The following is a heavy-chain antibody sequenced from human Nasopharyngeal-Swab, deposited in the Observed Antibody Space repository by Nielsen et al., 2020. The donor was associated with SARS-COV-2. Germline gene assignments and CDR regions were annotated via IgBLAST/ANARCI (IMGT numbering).Heavy chain of an antibody. CDR2: TYYRSKWYN. CDR3: ARDVTIFGVVIFYGMDV. J-gene: IGHJ6*02. D-gene: IGHD3-3*01. Sequence: WIRQSPSRGLEWLGGTYYRSKWYNDYAVSVKSRITINPDTSKNQFSLQLNSVTPEDTAVYYCARDVTIFGVVIFYGMDVWGQGTTVTVSS. V-gene: IGHV6-1*01.